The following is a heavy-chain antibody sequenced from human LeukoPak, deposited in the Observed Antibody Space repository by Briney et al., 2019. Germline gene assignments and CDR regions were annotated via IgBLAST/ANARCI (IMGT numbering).Heavy chain of an antibody. J-gene: IGHJ5*02. V-gene: IGHV2-5*02. CDR1: GFSLSTSGVG. CDR3: AYEIEVAGIGH. CDR2: IYWDDDK. Sequence: KMSGPTLVNPTQTLTLTCTFSGFSLSTSGVGVGWIRQPPGKALEWLALIYWDDDKRYSPSLKSRLTITKDTSKNQVVLTMTNMDPVDTSTHNSAYEIEVAGIGHWGQGTLVTVSS. D-gene: IGHD6-19*01.